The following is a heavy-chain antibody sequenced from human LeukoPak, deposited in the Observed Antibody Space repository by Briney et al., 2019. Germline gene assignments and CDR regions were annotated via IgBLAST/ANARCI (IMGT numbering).Heavy chain of an antibody. Sequence: GGSLRLSCAASGFTFSSYGMHWVRQAPGKGLEWVAFIRYDGSNKYYADSVKGRFTISRDNSKNTLYLQMNSLRAGDTAVYYCAKDLWRSSLIPYYFDYWGQGTLVTVSS. CDR2: IRYDGSNK. J-gene: IGHJ4*02. V-gene: IGHV3-30*02. D-gene: IGHD2-21*01. CDR1: GFTFSSYG. CDR3: AKDLWRSSLIPYYFDY.